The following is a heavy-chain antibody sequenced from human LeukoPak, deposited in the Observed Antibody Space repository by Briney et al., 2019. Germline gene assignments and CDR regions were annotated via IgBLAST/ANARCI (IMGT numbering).Heavy chain of an antibody. J-gene: IGHJ4*02. CDR3: ARGAYYDSSGYDY. D-gene: IGHD3-22*01. Sequence: SETLSLTCTVSGDSISSSSYYWSWIRQPPGKGLEWIGYIYYSGSTNYNPSLKSRVTISVDTSKNQFSLKLSSVTAADTAVYYCARGAYYDSSGYDYWGQGTLVTVSS. V-gene: IGHV4-61*01. CDR1: GDSISSSSYY. CDR2: IYYSGST.